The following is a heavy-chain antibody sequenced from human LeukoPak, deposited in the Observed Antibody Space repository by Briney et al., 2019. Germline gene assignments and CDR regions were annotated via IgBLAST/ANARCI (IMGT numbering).Heavy chain of an antibody. CDR2: ISAYNGNT. CDR1: GYTFTSYG. D-gene: IGHD6-19*01. CDR3: ARDVWSSGWYFAFDI. J-gene: IGHJ3*02. V-gene: IGHV1-18*04. Sequence: ASVKVSCKASGYTFTSYGISRVRQAPGQGLEWKGWISAYNGNTNYAQKLQGRVTMTTDTSTSTAYMELRRLRSDDTAVYYCARDVWSSGWYFAFDIWGQGTMVTVSS.